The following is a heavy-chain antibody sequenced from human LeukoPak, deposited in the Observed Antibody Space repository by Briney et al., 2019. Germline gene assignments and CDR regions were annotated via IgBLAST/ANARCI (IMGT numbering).Heavy chain of an antibody. CDR2: MNQDGSEK. J-gene: IGHJ4*02. CDR3: ATDDYGPAGY. CDR1: GFTFSTYW. V-gene: IGHV3-7*01. D-gene: IGHD4-17*01. Sequence: GGSLRLSCAASGFTFSTYWMSWVRQAPGKGLEWVANMNQDGSEKYYVDSVKGRFTISRDNAQRSLYLQMNSLRVEDTAVYYCATDDYGPAGYGGQGTLVTVSS.